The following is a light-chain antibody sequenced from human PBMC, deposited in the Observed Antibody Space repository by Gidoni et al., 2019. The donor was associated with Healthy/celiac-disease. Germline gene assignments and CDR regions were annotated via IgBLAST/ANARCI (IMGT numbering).Light chain of an antibody. CDR3: CPYAGSYTFDVV. V-gene: IGLV2-11*01. J-gene: IGLJ2*01. CDR2: DVS. CDR1: SIDVGGYNY. Sequence: QSALTQPRSVSGSPGQSVTISCTGTSIDVGGYNYVSWYQQHPGKAPKLIIYDVSKRPSGVPDRFSGSKSGNTASLTISGLQAEDEADYYCCPYAGSYTFDVVFGGGTKLTVL.